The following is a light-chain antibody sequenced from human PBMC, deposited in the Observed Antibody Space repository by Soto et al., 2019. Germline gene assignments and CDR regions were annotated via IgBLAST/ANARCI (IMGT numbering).Light chain of an antibody. CDR1: QDISDD. J-gene: IGKJ1*01. Sequence: AIQMTQSPSSLSASVGDRVTITCRASQDISDDVGWYQQTPGKAPKLLISGASRLQSGVPSRFSGSGSGAAIYSPLPRLRPENSSPYYWLAKPNLPRTFGQGTKVEI. CDR3: LAKPNLPRT. CDR2: GAS. V-gene: IGKV1-6*01.